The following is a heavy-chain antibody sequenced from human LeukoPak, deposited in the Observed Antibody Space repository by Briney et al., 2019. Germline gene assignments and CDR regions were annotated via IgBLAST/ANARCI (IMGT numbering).Heavy chain of an antibody. J-gene: IGHJ4*02. Sequence: GGSLRLSCATSGFTFSSYWMSWVRQAPGKGLEWVANMKQDGSEKYYVDSVKGRFTISRDNAKNSLYLEMNSLRVEDTAVYYCARDLGHTGYDLYDYWGQGTLVTVSS. CDR3: ARDLGHTGYDLYDY. CDR1: GFTFSSYW. D-gene: IGHD5-12*01. CDR2: MKQDGSEK. V-gene: IGHV3-7*01.